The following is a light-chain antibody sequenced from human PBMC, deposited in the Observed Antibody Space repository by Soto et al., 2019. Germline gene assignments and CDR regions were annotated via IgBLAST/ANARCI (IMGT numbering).Light chain of an antibody. CDR1: SSNIGAGYD. CDR3: QSYDSSLTAWV. J-gene: IGLJ3*02. CDR2: GNN. V-gene: IGLV1-40*01. Sequence: QSVLTQPPSVSGAPGQRVTISCTGSSSNIGAGYDVHWYQQFPGTAPKLLIYGNNNRPAGVPGRVSGSKSGTSASLAITGLQAEDEAHYYCQSYDSSLTAWVFGGGTQLTVL.